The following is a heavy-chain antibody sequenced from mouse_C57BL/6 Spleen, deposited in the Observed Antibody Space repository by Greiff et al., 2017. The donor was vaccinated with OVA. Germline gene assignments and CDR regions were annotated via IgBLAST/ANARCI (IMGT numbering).Heavy chain of an antibody. CDR1: GYTFTSYW. CDR3: ARRAITTVVPYWYFDV. J-gene: IGHJ1*03. D-gene: IGHD1-1*01. V-gene: IGHV1-69*01. CDR2: IDPSDSYT. Sequence: QVQLQQPGAELVMPGASVKLSCKASGYTFTSYWMHWVKQRPGQGLEWIGEIDPSDSYTNYNQKFKGKSALTVDKSSSTAYMQLSSLTSEDSAVYYWARRAITTVVPYWYFDVWGTGTTVTVSA.